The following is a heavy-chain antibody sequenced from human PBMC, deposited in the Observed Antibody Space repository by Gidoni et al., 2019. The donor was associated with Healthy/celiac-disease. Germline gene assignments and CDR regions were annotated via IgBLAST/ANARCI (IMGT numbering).Heavy chain of an antibody. D-gene: IGHD1-1*01. V-gene: IGHV3-48*03. Sequence: EVQLVESGGGLVQPGGSLRLSCAASGFTFSSYEMNWVRQAPGKGLEWVSNISSSGSTIYYADPWKVRFTISRDNHKNSMYLQMNSLRAEDTAGYYCARGNDPAIGEAFDNWGQGTMVTVSS. J-gene: IGHJ3*02. CDR3: ARGNDPAIGEAFDN. CDR2: ISSSGSTI. CDR1: GFTFSSYE.